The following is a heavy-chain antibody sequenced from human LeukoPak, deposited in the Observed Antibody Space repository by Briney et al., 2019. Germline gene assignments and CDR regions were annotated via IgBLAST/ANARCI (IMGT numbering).Heavy chain of an antibody. D-gene: IGHD3-10*01. CDR2: ISDSGGRT. CDR1: GITLTNYG. CDR3: AKRGVVIRVFLVGFHKEAYYFDS. Sequence: PGGSLRLSCAVSGITLTNYGMSWVRQAPGKGLEWVAGISDSGGRTNYADSVKGRFTISRDNPKNTLYLQMNSLRVEDTAVCFCAKRGVVIRVFLVGFHKEAYYFDSWGQGALVTVSS. J-gene: IGHJ4*02. V-gene: IGHV3-23*01.